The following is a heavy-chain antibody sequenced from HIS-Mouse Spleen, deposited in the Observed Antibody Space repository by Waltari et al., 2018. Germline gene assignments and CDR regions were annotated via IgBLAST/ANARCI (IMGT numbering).Heavy chain of an antibody. V-gene: IGHV3-30*18. CDR3: AKVNSGSYYFDY. CDR2: ISYDGRNK. Sequence: QVQLVESGGGVVQPGRSLRLSCAASGFTFSSYGMHWVRQAPGKGREVVAVISYDGRNKYYADAGKGRFTISRDNSKNTLYLQMNSLRAEDTAVYYCAKVNSGSYYFDYWGQGTLVTVSS. J-gene: IGHJ4*02. CDR1: GFTFSSYG. D-gene: IGHD1-26*01.